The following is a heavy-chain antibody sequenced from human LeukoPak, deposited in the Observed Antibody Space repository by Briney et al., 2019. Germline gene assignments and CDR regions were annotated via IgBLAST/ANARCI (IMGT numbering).Heavy chain of an antibody. CDR1: GFTFSSYW. V-gene: IGHV3-74*01. Sequence: PGGSLRLSCAASGFTFSSYWMHWVRQAPGKGLVWVSCVNTDGRTTNYADSVRGRFTISRDNAENTLYLQMNGLRVEDTAVYYCSMDLSGAHDYWGQGSVVTVSS. D-gene: IGHD2-2*03. J-gene: IGHJ4*02. CDR3: SMDLSGAHDY. CDR2: VNTDGRTT.